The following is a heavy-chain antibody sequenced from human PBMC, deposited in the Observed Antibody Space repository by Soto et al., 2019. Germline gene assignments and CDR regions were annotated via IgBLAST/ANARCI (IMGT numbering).Heavy chain of an antibody. V-gene: IGHV4-59*08. Sequence: SETLSLTCTVSGGSINSHYWSWIRQPPGKRLEWLGYIYSSGFTTYNPSLKGRLTISLDKSENQFSLKVTSLTAADTAVYYCASRDPGTSVDYWGQGTLVTVSS. J-gene: IGHJ4*02. CDR2: IYSSGFT. CDR3: ASRDPGTSVDY. D-gene: IGHD1-7*01. CDR1: GGSINSHY.